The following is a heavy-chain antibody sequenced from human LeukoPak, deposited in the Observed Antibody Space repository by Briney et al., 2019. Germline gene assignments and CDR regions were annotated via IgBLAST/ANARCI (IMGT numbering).Heavy chain of an antibody. CDR1: GGSFSGYY. CDR3: ARAGVCSSTSCYINY. Sequence: SETLSLTCAVYGGSFSGYYWSWIRQPPGKGLEWIGEIYHSGSTNYNPSLKSRVTISVDKSKNQFSLKLSSVTAADTAVYYCARAGVCSSTSCYINYWGQGTLVTVSS. D-gene: IGHD2-2*02. J-gene: IGHJ4*02. V-gene: IGHV4-34*01. CDR2: IYHSGST.